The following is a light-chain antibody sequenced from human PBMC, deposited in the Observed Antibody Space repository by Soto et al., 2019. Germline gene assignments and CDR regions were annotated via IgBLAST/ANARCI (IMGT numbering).Light chain of an antibody. CDR1: QSISVW. CDR2: KAS. CDR3: QQYNSYSPT. V-gene: IGKV1-5*03. Sequence: PSCLSASVGDRVTITCRASQSISVWLAWYQQKAGKAPNLLIYKASRLESGVPSRFSGSGSETEFTLTISGLQPGDSATYYCQQYNSYSPTFGQGTKVDIK. J-gene: IGKJ1*01.